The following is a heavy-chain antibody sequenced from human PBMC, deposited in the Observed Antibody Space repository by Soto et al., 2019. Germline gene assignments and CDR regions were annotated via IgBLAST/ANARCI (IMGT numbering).Heavy chain of an antibody. V-gene: IGHV3-30*18. Sequence: GGSLRLSCAASGFTFSSYGMHWVRQAPGKGLEWVAVISYDGSNKYYADSVKGRFTISRDNSKNTLYLQMNSLRAEDTAVYYCAKAPDTAGHHHFYYYYGMDVWGQGTTVTVSS. CDR2: ISYDGSNK. CDR1: GFTFSSYG. D-gene: IGHD5-18*01. J-gene: IGHJ6*02. CDR3: AKAPDTAGHHHFYYYYGMDV.